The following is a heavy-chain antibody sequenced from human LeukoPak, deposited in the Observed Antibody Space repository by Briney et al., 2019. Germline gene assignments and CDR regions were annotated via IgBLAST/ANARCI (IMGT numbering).Heavy chain of an antibody. CDR1: GFSFSNYW. J-gene: IGHJ4*02. Sequence: PGMSLRLSRAASGFSFSNYWMHWVRQAPDKGLDWVAEISSDGNKEFYADSVKGRFIISRDNSKNTVFLQMNSLRGEDTAVYYCVRDFSGKWSLEYWGQGTLVTVSS. CDR2: ISSDGNKE. D-gene: IGHD6-25*01. CDR3: VRDFSGKWSLEY. V-gene: IGHV3-30-3*01.